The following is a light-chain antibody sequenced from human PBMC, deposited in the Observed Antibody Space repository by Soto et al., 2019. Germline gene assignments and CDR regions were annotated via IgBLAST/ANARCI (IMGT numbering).Light chain of an antibody. Sequence: QSVLTQPPSVSRAPGQRGTISCAGTSSNIGAGYGVHWYQQLPGRAPKLLIHNYVNRPSGVPDRFSGSKSGTSASLAITGLQGDDEGAYYCQSYDSHLSGSLFGGGTKLTVL. J-gene: IGLJ2*01. CDR3: QSYDSHLSGSL. CDR2: NYV. V-gene: IGLV1-40*01. CDR1: SSNIGAGYG.